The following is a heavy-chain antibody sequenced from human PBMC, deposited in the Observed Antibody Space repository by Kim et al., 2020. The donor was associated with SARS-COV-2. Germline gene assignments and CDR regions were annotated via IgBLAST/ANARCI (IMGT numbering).Heavy chain of an antibody. J-gene: IGHJ4*02. D-gene: IGHD4-17*01. Sequence: GGSLRLSCAASGFTFSSYGMHWARQAPGKGLEWVAVISYDGSNKYYADSVKGRFTISRDNSKNTLYLQMNSLRAEDTAVYYCAKSMFSPIMTTVTTPLMWGQGTRVTVSS. CDR2: ISYDGSNK. V-gene: IGHV3-30*18. CDR1: GFTFSSYG. CDR3: AKSMFSPIMTTVTTPLM.